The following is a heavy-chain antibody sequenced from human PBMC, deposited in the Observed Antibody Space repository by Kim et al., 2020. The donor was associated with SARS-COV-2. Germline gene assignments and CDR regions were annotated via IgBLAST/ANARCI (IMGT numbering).Heavy chain of an antibody. V-gene: IGHV3-11*05. D-gene: IGHD6-19*01. J-gene: IGHJ4*02. CDR2: ISSSSSYT. Sequence: GGSLRLSCAASGFTFSDYYMSWIRQAPGKGLEWVSYISSSSSYTNYADSVRGRFTISRDNAKNSLYLQMNSLRAEDTAVYYCAREGSYSIAWFGPGRTVDYWGQGTLVTVSS. CDR1: GFTFSDYY. CDR3: AREGSYSIAWFGPGRTVDY.